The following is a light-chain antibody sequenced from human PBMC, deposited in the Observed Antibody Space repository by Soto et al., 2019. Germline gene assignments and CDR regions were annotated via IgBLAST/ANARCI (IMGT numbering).Light chain of an antibody. Sequence: DLQMTQSPSSLSASVGDRVTITFQASQNINNYLNWYQQKPWRAPKLLIYDASNLEAGVPSRFRGSGSGTDFTFTISRLQPEDIATYYCQQYENLPTFGQGTRLEI. J-gene: IGKJ5*01. CDR3: QQYENLPT. CDR1: QNINNY. CDR2: DAS. V-gene: IGKV1-33*01.